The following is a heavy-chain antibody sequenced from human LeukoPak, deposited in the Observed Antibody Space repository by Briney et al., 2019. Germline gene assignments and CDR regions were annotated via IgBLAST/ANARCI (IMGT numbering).Heavy chain of an antibody. J-gene: IGHJ4*02. D-gene: IGHD6-25*01. CDR1: GYTFTNYG. CDR2: ISGYNGDT. CDR3: AREYYSSGYDY. Sequence: ASVKVSCKASGYTFTNYGIHWVRQAPGQGLEWMGWISGYNGDTNYAQKLQGRVTMTTDISTSTAYMELRSLKSDDTAVYYCAREYYSSGYDYWGQGTLVTVSS. V-gene: IGHV1-18*01.